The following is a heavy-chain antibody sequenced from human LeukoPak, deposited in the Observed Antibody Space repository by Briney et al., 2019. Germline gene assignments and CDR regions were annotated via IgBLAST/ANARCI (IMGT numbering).Heavy chain of an antibody. CDR2: IKQDGSEK. CDR1: GFTFSSYW. Sequence: GGSLRLSCAASGFTFSSYWMTWVRQAPGKGLEWVANIKQDGSEKYYVDSVKGRFTISRDNAKNSLYLQMDSLRAEDTAVYYCARDPPYYYDSSGQAFLDYWGQGTLVTVSS. D-gene: IGHD3-22*01. J-gene: IGHJ4*02. V-gene: IGHV3-7*01. CDR3: ARDPPYYYDSSGQAFLDY.